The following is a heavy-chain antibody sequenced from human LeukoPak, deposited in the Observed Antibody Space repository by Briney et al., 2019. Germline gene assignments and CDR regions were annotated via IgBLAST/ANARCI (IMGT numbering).Heavy chain of an antibody. CDR1: GYTFTSYG. D-gene: IGHD4-23*01. Sequence: ASVKVSCKASGYTFTSYGISWVRQAPGQGLEWMGWISAYNGNTNYAQKLQGRVTMTTDTSTSTAYMELRSLRSDDTAVYCCARALPTVVTPPPGDYWGQGALVTVSS. CDR2: ISAYNGNT. J-gene: IGHJ4*02. CDR3: ARALPTVVTPPPGDY. V-gene: IGHV1-18*01.